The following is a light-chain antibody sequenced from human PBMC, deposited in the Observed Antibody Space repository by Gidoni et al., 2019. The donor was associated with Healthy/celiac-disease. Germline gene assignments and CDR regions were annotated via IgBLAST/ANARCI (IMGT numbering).Light chain of an antibody. CDR3: QQRSNWPPFT. J-gene: IGKJ3*01. CDR1: QSISSY. Sequence: ELVLTQSPATLSLSPGERATLSCRVSQSISSYLAWYQQKPGQAPRLLIYDASNRATGIPARFSGSGSGTDFTLTISSLEPEDFAVYYCQQRSNWPPFTFGPGTKVDIK. CDR2: DAS. V-gene: IGKV3-11*01.